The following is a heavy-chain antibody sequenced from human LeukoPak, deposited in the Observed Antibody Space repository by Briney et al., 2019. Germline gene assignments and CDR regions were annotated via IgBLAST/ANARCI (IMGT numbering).Heavy chain of an antibody. Sequence: GGSLRLSCAASGFTFSSYGMHWVRQAPGKGLEWISYISSTGTSLFYADSVKGRFTISKDNAQSSLYLQMNSLRAEDTAVYYCARVSPYYYGSSPYYLNYWGQGALVTVSS. CDR1: GFTFSSYG. V-gene: IGHV3-48*03. CDR3: ARVSPYYYGSSPYYLNY. D-gene: IGHD3-10*01. J-gene: IGHJ4*02. CDR2: ISSTGTSL.